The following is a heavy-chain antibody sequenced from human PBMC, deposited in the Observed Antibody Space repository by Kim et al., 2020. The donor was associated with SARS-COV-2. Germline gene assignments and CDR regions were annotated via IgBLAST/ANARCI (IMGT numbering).Heavy chain of an antibody. V-gene: IGHV4-31*02. Sequence: SLKRRVTITVDTSKSQFSLKLSSVTAADTAVYYCARGALWFGDYYYGMDVWGQGTTVTVSS. D-gene: IGHD3-10*01. CDR3: ARGALWFGDYYYGMDV. J-gene: IGHJ6*02.